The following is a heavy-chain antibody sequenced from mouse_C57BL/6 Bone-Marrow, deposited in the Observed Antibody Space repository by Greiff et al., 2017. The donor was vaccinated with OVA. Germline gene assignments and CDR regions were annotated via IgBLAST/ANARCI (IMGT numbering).Heavy chain of an antibody. Sequence: VQRVESGPGLVQPSQSLSITCTVSGFSLPSYGVHWVRQSPGKGLEWLGVIWSGGSTDYNAAFISRLSISKDNSKSQVFFKMNSLQADDTAIYYCARNSKRYFDVWGTGTTVTVSS. J-gene: IGHJ1*03. CDR3: ARNSKRYFDV. D-gene: IGHD2-5*01. V-gene: IGHV2-2*01. CDR2: IWSGGST. CDR1: GFSLPSYG.